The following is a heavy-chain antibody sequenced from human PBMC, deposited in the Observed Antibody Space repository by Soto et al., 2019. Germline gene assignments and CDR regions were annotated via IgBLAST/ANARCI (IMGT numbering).Heavy chain of an antibody. CDR1: GASISGFY. Sequence: PSETLSLTCTVSGASISGFYWSWIRKSAGKGLEWIGRIYATGTTDYNPSLKSRVMMSVDTSKKQFSLKLRSVTAADTAVYYCVRDGTKTLRDWFDPWGQGISVTISS. J-gene: IGHJ5*02. V-gene: IGHV4-4*07. CDR3: VRDGTKTLRDWFDP. D-gene: IGHD1-1*01. CDR2: IYATGTT.